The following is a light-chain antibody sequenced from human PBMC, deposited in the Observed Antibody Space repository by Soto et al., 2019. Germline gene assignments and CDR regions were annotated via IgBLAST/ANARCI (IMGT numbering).Light chain of an antibody. CDR1: QSVGTY. CDR2: DAS. CDR3: QQRTNWPPLT. Sequence: EIVLTQSPATLSLSPGERATLSCRASQSVGTYLAWYQQKPGQAPWLLIYDASNRATGIPARFSGSGSGTDFTLTISGLEPEDFAVYYCQQRTNWPPLTVGGGTKVEIK. J-gene: IGKJ4*01. V-gene: IGKV3-11*01.